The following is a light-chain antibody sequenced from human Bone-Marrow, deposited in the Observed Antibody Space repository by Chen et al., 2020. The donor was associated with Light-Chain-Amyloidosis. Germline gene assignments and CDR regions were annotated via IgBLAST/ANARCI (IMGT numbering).Light chain of an antibody. CDR2: DDS. CDR1: NIGSTS. J-gene: IGLJ3*02. CDR3: QVWDRSSDRPV. Sequence: SYVLTQPSSVSVAQGQTATFDCGGNNIGSTSVHWYQQTPGQAPQLVVYDDSDRPSGIPERLSGSNSGNTATLTISRVEAGDEADYYCQVWDRSSDRPVFGGGTKLTVL. V-gene: IGLV3-21*02.